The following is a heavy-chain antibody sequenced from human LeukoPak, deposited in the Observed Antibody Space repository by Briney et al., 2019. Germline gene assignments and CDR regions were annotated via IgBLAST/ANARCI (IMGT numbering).Heavy chain of an antibody. D-gene: IGHD1-26*01. CDR1: GFTFSSYG. CDR2: ISYDGSNK. CDR3: ANRGEMWEGYFQH. V-gene: IGHV3-30*18. Sequence: GGSLRLSCAASGFTFSSYGMHWVRQAPGKGLEWVAVISYDGSNKYYADSVKGRFTISRDNSKNTPYLQMNSLRAEDTAVYYCANRGEMWEGYFQHWGLGTLVTVSS. J-gene: IGHJ1*01.